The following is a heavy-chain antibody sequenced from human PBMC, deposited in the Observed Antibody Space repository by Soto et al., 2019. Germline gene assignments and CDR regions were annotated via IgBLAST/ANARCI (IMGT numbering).Heavy chain of an antibody. Sequence: GGSLRLSCAASGFTFSSYAMTWVRQAPGKGLEWVSTISGPGGSTYYGDSVKGRFTISRDNSNNTLYLQVNRLRAEDTAVYYCAKDRPGDYLATAPKGDWFDPWGQGTLVTVSS. CDR1: GFTFSSYA. CDR2: ISGPGGST. D-gene: IGHD4-17*01. J-gene: IGHJ5*02. CDR3: AKDRPGDYLATAPKGDWFDP. V-gene: IGHV3-23*01.